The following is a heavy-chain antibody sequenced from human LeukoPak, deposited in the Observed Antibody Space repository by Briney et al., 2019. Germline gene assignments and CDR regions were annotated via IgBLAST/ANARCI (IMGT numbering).Heavy chain of an antibody. V-gene: IGHV3-7*01. CDR3: AGNYGDPFDY. CDR1: GFTVSSYW. D-gene: IGHD4-17*01. CDR2: IKQDGSEK. J-gene: IGHJ4*02. Sequence: GGSLRLSCAASGFTVSSYWMSWVRQAPGKGLEWVANIKQDGSEKYYVDSVKGQFTISRDNAKNSLYLQMNSLRAEDTAVYYCAGNYGDPFDYWGQGTLSPSPQ.